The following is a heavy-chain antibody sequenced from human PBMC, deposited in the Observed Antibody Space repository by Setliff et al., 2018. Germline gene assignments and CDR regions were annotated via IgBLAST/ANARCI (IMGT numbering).Heavy chain of an antibody. CDR3: VREGVDSRSSTDYRYYMDV. CDR1: GGTFSSYG. D-gene: IGHD3-22*01. Sequence: GPPVKVSCKASGGTFSSYGISWVRQAPGQGLEWMGGTIPIFGTTDYAQKFRGRVMIITDESTSTAFMQLSSLRSEDTAVYYCVREGVDSRSSTDYRYYMDVWGKGTTVTVSS. J-gene: IGHJ6*03. V-gene: IGHV1-69*05. CDR2: TIPIFGTT.